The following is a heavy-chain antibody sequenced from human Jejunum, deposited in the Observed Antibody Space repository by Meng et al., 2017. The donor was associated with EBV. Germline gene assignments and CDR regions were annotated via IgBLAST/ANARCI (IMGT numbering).Heavy chain of an antibody. Sequence: QVQLVQSGSELKTPGXSVKVSCKASGYTFSRYAMNWVRQAPGQGLEWMGWINTRTGNPAYAQGFTGRFVFSLDTSVSTAYLQISSLKAEDTAVYYCASDISTATFGCWGQGPLVTVSS. D-gene: IGHD2-21*02. CDR1: GYTFSRYA. CDR3: ASDISTATFGC. CDR2: INTRTGNP. J-gene: IGHJ4*02. V-gene: IGHV7-4-1*02.